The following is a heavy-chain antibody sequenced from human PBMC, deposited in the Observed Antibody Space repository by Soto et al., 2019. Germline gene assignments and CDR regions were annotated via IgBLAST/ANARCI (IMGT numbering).Heavy chain of an antibody. V-gene: IGHV3-33*01. Sequence: GGSLRLSFAASGFTFSSYGMHWVRQAPGKGLEWVAVIWYDGSNKYYADSVKGRFTISRDNSKNTLYLQMNSLRAEDTAVYYCARDLVLMVYATGGMDVWGQGTTVTVSS. CDR3: ARDLVLMVYATGGMDV. D-gene: IGHD2-8*01. CDR2: IWYDGSNK. J-gene: IGHJ6*02. CDR1: GFTFSSYG.